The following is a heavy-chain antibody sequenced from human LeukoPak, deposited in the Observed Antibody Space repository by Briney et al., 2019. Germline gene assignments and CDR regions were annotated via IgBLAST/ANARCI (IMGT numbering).Heavy chain of an antibody. Sequence: GESLKISCKGSGYTFSTCWIAWVRQMPGKGLEWMGIINPGDSDTRYSPSFRGQVTISADKSINTAYLQWSSLRASDSAIYYCARRSTDITSWTFDYWGQGTLVTVSS. CDR2: INPGDSDT. D-gene: IGHD6-13*01. J-gene: IGHJ4*02. CDR1: GYTFSTCW. CDR3: ARRSTDITSWTFDY. V-gene: IGHV5-51*01.